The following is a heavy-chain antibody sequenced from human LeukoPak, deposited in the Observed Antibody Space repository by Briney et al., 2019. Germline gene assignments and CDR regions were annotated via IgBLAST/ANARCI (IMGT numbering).Heavy chain of an antibody. V-gene: IGHV4-61*02. CDR2: IYTSGST. Sequence: SETLSLTCTVSGGSISSGSYYWSWIRQPAGKGLEWIGRIYTSGSTNYNPSLKSRVTISVDTSKNQFSLKLSSVTAADTAVYYCAREDYGDFFDYWGQGTLVTVSS. D-gene: IGHD4-17*01. J-gene: IGHJ4*02. CDR3: AREDYGDFFDY. CDR1: GGSISSGSYY.